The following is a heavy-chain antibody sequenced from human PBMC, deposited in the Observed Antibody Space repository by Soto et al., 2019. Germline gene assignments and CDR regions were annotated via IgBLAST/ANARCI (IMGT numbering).Heavy chain of an antibody. V-gene: IGHV4-39*01. CDR1: GGSISGSSYS. CDR2: IYYRGST. Sequence: PSETLSLTCTVSGGSISGSSYSWGWIRQPPGKGLEWIWNIYYRGSTYYNLSLKSRVTISVDTSKNQLSLKLSSVTAADTAVYYCARGRANGDWAFDASDIWGQGTLVTLSS. CDR3: ARGRANGDWAFDASDI. D-gene: IGHD3-10*01. J-gene: IGHJ3*02.